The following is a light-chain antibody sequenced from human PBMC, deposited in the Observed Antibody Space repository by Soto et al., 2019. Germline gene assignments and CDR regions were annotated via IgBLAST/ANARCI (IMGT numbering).Light chain of an antibody. CDR2: DAS. Sequence: DIQMTQSPSTLSASVGDRVPITCRASQSISSWLAWYQQKLGRAPRLLIYDASSLESGVPSRFSGSGYGTEFTLTISSLQPDDFATYYCQQYNTYSSLTFGGGTKVEIK. V-gene: IGKV1-5*01. CDR1: QSISSW. J-gene: IGKJ4*01. CDR3: QQYNTYSSLT.